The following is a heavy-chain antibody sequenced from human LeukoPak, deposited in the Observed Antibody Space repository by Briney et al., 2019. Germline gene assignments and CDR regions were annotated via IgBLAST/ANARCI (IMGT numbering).Heavy chain of an antibody. V-gene: IGHV4-34*01. J-gene: IGHJ5*02. D-gene: IGHD3-3*01. Sequence: KASETLSLTCAVYGGSFSGYYWSWIRQPPGKGLEWIGEINHSGSTNYNPSLKSRVTISVDTSKNQFSLKLSSVTAADTAVYYCARCNYDFWSGYSKWFDPWGQGTLVTVSS. CDR2: INHSGST. CDR1: GGSFSGYY. CDR3: ARCNYDFWSGYSKWFDP.